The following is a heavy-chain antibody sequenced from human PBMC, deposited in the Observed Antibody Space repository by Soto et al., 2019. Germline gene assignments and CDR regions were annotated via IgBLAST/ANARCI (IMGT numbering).Heavy chain of an antibody. CDR3: AAATTWNFHFHY. Sequence: QVQLLESGGGVVQPGTSLRLSCAASGFTISTHGMHWVRQAPGKGLEWVANIWYDGSNRFYADSVKGRFTISKDNSKNTLYLQMSSLRAEDTAVYYCAAATTWNFHFHYWGQGTQVTVSS. D-gene: IGHD1-7*01. CDR2: IWYDGSNR. J-gene: IGHJ4*02. CDR1: GFTISTHG. V-gene: IGHV3-33*01.